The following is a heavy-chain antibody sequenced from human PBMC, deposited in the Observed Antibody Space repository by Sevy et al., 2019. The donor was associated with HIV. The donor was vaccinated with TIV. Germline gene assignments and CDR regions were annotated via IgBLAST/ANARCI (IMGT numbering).Heavy chain of an antibody. V-gene: IGHV3-9*01. J-gene: IGHJ3*02. CDR3: AKDTRKYYDSSGHAFDI. CDR2: MSWNSGSI. D-gene: IGHD3-22*01. Sequence: SLKISCAASGFTFDDYAMHWVRQAPGKGLEWVSGMSWNSGSIGYADSVKGRFTIYRDNAKNSLYLQMNSLRAEDTALYYCAKDTRKYYDSSGHAFDIWGQGTMVTVSS. CDR1: GFTFDDYA.